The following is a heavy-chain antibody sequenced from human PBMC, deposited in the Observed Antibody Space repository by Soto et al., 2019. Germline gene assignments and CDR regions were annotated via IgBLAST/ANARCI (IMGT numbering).Heavy chain of an antibody. Sequence: EVQLVESGGALVQPGGSLRLSCAASGFTFSTYGINWVRQAPGRGLEWVSYISSGSTTIAYADSVTGRFTISRDNAKQALYLYMNSLRAEDTAVYYCARDPYNDYWGQGTLVTVSS. D-gene: IGHD3-10*01. J-gene: IGHJ4*02. CDR3: ARDPYNDY. V-gene: IGHV3-48*01. CDR2: ISSGSTTI. CDR1: GFTFSTYG.